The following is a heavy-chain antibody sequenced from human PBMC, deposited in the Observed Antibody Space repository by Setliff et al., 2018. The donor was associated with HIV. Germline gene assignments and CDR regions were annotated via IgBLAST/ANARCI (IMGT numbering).Heavy chain of an antibody. D-gene: IGHD2-15*01. CDR1: GYTFTDYY. V-gene: IGHV1-2*02. Sequence: VASVKVSCKASGYTFTDYYMHWVRQAPGQGLEWMGWINPNSGGTNYAQKFQGRVTMTRDTSISTAYMELSRLRSDDTAVYYCARDAGHIVVVVAAYYYYMDVWGKGTTVTVSS. CDR2: INPNSGGT. J-gene: IGHJ6*03. CDR3: ARDAGHIVVVVAAYYYYMDV.